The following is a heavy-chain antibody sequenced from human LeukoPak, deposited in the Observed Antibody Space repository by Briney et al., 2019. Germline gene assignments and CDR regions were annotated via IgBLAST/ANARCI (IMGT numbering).Heavy chain of an antibody. J-gene: IGHJ4*02. CDR3: ARRRDYDSSGYQYYFDY. D-gene: IGHD3-22*01. CDR2: IYYGGST. CDR1: GASISSSSYY. Sequence: SETLSLTCSVSGASISSSSYYWGWIRQPPGKGLEWIGSIYYGGSTYYNPSLKSRVTISVDTSKNQFSLKLSSVTAADTAVHYCARRRDYDSSGYQYYFDYWGQGTLVTVSS. V-gene: IGHV4-39*01.